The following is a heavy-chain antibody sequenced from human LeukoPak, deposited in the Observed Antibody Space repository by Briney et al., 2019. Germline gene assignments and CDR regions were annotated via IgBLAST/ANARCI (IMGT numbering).Heavy chain of an antibody. J-gene: IGHJ4*02. CDR2: INSDGSST. Sequence: GGSLRLSCAASGFTFSSYWMHWVRQAPGKGLVWVSRINSDGSSTSYADSVKGRFTISRDNAKNTLYLQMNSLRAEDTAVYYCASFGPAAGYYIDYWGQGTLVTVSS. D-gene: IGHD3-9*01. CDR1: GFTFSSYW. CDR3: ASFGPAAGYYIDY. V-gene: IGHV3-74*01.